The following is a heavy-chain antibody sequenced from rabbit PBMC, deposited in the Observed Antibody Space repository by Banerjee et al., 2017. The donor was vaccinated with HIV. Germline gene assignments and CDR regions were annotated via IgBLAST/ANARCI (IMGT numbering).Heavy chain of an antibody. J-gene: IGHJ4*01. V-gene: IGHV1S7*01. D-gene: IGHD6-1*01. CDR2: IDVGSGSA. Sequence: QLVESGGGLVQPGGSLKLSCKASGFSLSSDNIQWVRQAPGKGLEWIGIIDVGSGSAYYASWVNGRFTISSDNAQNTVSLQMNSLTAADTATYFCGRRGYAGYGYVPYCFNLWGQGTLVTVS. CDR3: GRRGYAGYGYVPYCFNL. CDR1: GFSLSSDN.